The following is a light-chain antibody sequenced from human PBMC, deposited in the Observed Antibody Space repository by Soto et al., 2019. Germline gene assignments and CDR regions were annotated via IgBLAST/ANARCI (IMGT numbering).Light chain of an antibody. CDR2: WAS. V-gene: IGKV4-1*01. CDR3: QQYYSTPFT. Sequence: DIVMTPSPDSLAVSLGERATINCKSSQSVLYSSNNKNYLAWYQQKPRQPPKLLIYWASTREFGVPDRFSGSGSGTDFTLTISSLQAEDVAVYYCQQYYSTPFTFGPGTKVDVK. J-gene: IGKJ3*01. CDR1: QSVLYSSNNKNY.